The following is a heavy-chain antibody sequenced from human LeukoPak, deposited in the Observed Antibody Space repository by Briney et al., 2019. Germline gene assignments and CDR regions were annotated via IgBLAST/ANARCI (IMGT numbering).Heavy chain of an antibody. V-gene: IGHV1-58*01. Sequence: ASVKVSCKASGFTFTSSAVQWVRQARGQRLEWIGWIVVGSGNTNYAQKFQERVTITRDMSTGTAYMELSSLRSEDTAVHYCAAGGYCSGGSCYSEDYWGQGTLVTVSS. CDR3: AAGGYCSGGSCYSEDY. J-gene: IGHJ4*02. D-gene: IGHD2-15*01. CDR1: GFTFTSSA. CDR2: IVVGSGNT.